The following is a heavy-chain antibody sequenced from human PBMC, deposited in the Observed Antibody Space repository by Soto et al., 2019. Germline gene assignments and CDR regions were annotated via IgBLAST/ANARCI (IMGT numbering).Heavy chain of an antibody. CDR1: GFSFSSYW. D-gene: IGHD6-6*01. J-gene: IGHJ3*01. CDR3: ARTLYSSSSYAFDL. V-gene: IGHV3-7*01. Sequence: GGSLRLSCAATGFSFSSYWMTWVRQAPGKGLEWVANIKQDGGEKYYVDSVKGRFTISRDNAKNSLYLQMNSLRAEDTAVYYCARTLYSSSSYAFDLWGQGTMVTVSS. CDR2: IKQDGGEK.